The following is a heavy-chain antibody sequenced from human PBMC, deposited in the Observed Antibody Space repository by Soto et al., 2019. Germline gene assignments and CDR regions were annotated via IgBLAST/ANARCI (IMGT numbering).Heavy chain of an antibody. CDR2: ISGSGGST. J-gene: IGHJ4*02. CDR1: GFTFSSYA. D-gene: IGHD3-3*01. Sequence: PGGSLRLSCAASGFTFSSYAMSWVRQAPGKGLEWVSAISGSGGSTYYADSMKGRFTISRDNSKNTLYLQMNSLRAEDTAVYYCAKDSLRFLEWSPENYFDYWGQGSLVTGSS. V-gene: IGHV3-23*01. CDR3: AKDSLRFLEWSPENYFDY.